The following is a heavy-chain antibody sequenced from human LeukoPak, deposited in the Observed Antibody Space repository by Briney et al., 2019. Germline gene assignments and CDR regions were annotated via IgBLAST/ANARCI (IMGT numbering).Heavy chain of an antibody. CDR2: IRYDGSNK. D-gene: IGHD2-2*01. V-gene: IGHV3-30*02. CDR3: AQGKQLPVVVPAAPFQH. CDR1: GFTFSSYG. Sequence: GGSLRLSCAASGFTFSSYGMHWVRQAPGKGLEWVAFIRYDGSNKYYADSVKGRFTISRDNSKNTLYLQMNSLRAEDTAVYYCAQGKQLPVVVPAAPFQHWGQGTLVTVSS. J-gene: IGHJ1*01.